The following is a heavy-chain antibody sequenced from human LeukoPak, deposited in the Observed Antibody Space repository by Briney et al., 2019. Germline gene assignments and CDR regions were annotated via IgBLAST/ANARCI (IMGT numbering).Heavy chain of an antibody. CDR3: ARGVYCTNGVCYETFDY. CDR1: GDSISSNF. Sequence: SETLSLTCTVSGDSISSNFWSWIRQSPGKGLEWIGYIYGSGSTSYNPSLKSRVTISVDTSKNQFSLKLSSVTAADTAVYYCARGVYCTNGVCYETFDYWGQGTLVTVSS. D-gene: IGHD2-8*01. CDR2: IYGSGST. J-gene: IGHJ4*02. V-gene: IGHV4-59*12.